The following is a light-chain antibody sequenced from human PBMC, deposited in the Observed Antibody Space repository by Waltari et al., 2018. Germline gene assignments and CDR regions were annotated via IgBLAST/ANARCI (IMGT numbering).Light chain of an antibody. CDR2: AAS. V-gene: IGKV1-8*01. CDR3: QQYYSDRT. J-gene: IGKJ1*01. Sequence: AIRMTQSPSSLSASTGDRVTITCRASQGISSYLAWYQQKPGKAPKLLIYAASTLQSGVPSRFSGSGSGTDFTLTISCLQSEDFATYYCQQYYSDRTFGQGTKVEIK. CDR1: QGISSY.